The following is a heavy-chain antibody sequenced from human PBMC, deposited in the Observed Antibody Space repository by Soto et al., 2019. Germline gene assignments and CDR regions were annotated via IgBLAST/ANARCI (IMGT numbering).Heavy chain of an antibody. CDR2: TYYRFKWYN. D-gene: IGHD6-13*01. CDR1: GDSVSSNSAA. V-gene: IGHV6-1*01. J-gene: IGHJ5*02. CDR3: PRGARAQQLVWGDWFDP. Sequence: SQTLSLTCAISGDSVSSNSAAWNWIRQSPSRGLEWLGRTYYRFKWYNDYAVSVKSRITINPDTSKNQFPLQLNSVTPEDTAVYYCPRGARAQQLVWGDWFDPWRQVTLVTVSS.